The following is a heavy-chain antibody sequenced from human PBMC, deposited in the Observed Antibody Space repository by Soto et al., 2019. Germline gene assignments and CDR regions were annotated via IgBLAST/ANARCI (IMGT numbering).Heavy chain of an antibody. CDR3: AGGGGYYGSGTYPPDWYFDL. J-gene: IGHJ2*01. D-gene: IGHD3-10*01. Sequence: QVQLMESGGGLVKPGGSLRLSCAASGFRFSDYFMSWIRQAPGKGLEWISYISSSGATIYNADSVKGRFTISRDNAKNSLFLQMNSLRAEDTAVYFCAGGGGYYGSGTYPPDWYFDLWGRGTLVSVSS. CDR2: ISSSGATI. V-gene: IGHV3-11*01. CDR1: GFRFSDYF.